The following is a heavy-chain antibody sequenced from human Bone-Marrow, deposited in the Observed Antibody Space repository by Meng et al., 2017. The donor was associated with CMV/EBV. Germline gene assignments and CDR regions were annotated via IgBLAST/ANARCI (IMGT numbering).Heavy chain of an antibody. J-gene: IGHJ4*02. CDR3: AKPTYYDFWSARGGDY. CDR2: ISGSGGST. V-gene: IGHV3-23*01. D-gene: IGHD3-3*01. CDR1: GFTFSSYA. Sequence: GESLKISCAASGFTFSSYAMSWVRQAPGKGLEWVSAISGSGGSTYYADSVKGRFTISRDNSKNTLYLQMNSLRAEDTAVYYCAKPTYYDFWSARGGDYWGQGTLVTFSS.